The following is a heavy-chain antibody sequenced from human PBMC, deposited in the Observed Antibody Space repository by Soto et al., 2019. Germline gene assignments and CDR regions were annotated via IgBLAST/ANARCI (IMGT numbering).Heavy chain of an antibody. V-gene: IGHV3-9*01. CDR1: GFTFDDYA. CDR2: ISWNSGSK. Sequence: EVQLVESGGGLVQPGRSLRLSCAASGFTFDDYAMHWVRQVPGKGLEWVSGISWNSGSKGYADSVKGRFTISRDNAKNSLYLQMNSLRAEDTALYYCAKDTVGGQRGSFDYWGQGTLVTVSS. CDR3: AKDTVGGQRGSFDY. J-gene: IGHJ4*02. D-gene: IGHD2-15*01.